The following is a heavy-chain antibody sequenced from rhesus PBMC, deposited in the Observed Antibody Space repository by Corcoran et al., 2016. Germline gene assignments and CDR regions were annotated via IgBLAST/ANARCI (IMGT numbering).Heavy chain of an antibody. CDR3: AIGGSGAFDF. CDR1: GYTSTDNY. CDR2: VDPEDGEA. Sequence: EVQLVQPGAEVKKPGASVKIPCKAPGYTSTDNYLHWVRQPPGKGLEWMGRVDPEDGEAIHAQKFQDRVTITADTSTDTAYMELSSLRSEDTAVYYCAIGGSGAFDFWGQGLRVTVSS. J-gene: IGHJ3*01. V-gene: IGHV1-111*02. D-gene: IGHD5-42*01.